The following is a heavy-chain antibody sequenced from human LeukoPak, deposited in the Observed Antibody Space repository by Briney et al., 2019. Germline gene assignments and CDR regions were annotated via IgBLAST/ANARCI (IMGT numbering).Heavy chain of an antibody. CDR3: ARTFKEYQLLPLDY. CDR1: GFSLSAYW. J-gene: IGHJ4*02. V-gene: IGHV3-7*01. D-gene: IGHD2-2*01. Sequence: PGGSLRLSCAASGFSLSAYWMTWVRQAPGKGLEWVANINRDGSQKNHVDSVKGRFTISRDNAKNSLYLQMNSLTAEDTAVYYCARTFKEYQLLPLDYWGQGTLVTVSS. CDR2: INRDGSQK.